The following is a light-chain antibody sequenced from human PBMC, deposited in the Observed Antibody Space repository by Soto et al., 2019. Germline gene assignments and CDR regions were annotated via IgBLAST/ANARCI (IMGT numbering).Light chain of an antibody. CDR2: DAF. Sequence: GLTLSPATLSLSPGERATLSCRASQSVATYVACYQQKPGQAPRLLIYDAFNRATGTPARFSGSGSGTDFILTISRLEPEDFAVYYCQQYGSTPVTFGQGTKVDI. V-gene: IGKV3-20*01. CDR1: QSVATY. CDR3: QQYGSTPVT. J-gene: IGKJ1*01.